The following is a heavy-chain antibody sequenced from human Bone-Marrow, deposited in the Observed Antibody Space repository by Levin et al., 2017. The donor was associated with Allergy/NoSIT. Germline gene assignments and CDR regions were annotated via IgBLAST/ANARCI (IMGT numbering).Heavy chain of an antibody. CDR3: ARDFMQDDDMNSNWYYYGLDV. V-gene: IGHV3-33*01. CDR1: GFDFKNYG. D-gene: IGHD1-1*01. J-gene: IGHJ6*01. CDR2: IWYDGSKD. Sequence: TGGSLRLSCAASGFDFKNYGMHWVRQAPGKGLEWVAIIWYDGSKDYYGASVKGRFTISRDNSKNTLYLQLNNLRVEDTAVYFCARDFMQDDDMNSNWYYYGLDVWGQGTTVTVSS.